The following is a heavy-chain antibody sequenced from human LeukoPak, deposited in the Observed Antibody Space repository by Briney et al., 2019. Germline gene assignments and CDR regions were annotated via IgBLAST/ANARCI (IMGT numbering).Heavy chain of an antibody. D-gene: IGHD1-1*01. CDR3: AKNGGGIYGMDV. CDR1: GFTFSSYG. V-gene: IGHV3-30*18. J-gene: IGHJ6*02. CDR2: ISYDGSNK. Sequence: SGGSLRLSCAASGFTFSSYGMHWVRQAPGKGLEWVAVISYDGSNKYHADSVKGRFTISRDNSKNTLYLQMNSLRAEDTAVYYCAKNGGGIYGMDVWGQGTTVTVSS.